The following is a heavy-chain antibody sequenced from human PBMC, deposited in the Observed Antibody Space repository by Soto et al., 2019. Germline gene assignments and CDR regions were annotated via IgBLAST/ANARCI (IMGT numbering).Heavy chain of an antibody. CDR3: ARGQKWGWGDAFDI. D-gene: IGHD3-16*01. J-gene: IGHJ3*02. CDR2: IYYSGST. V-gene: IGHV4-59*01. Sequence: SETLSLTCIVSGGSISSYYWSWIRQPPGKGLEWIGYIYYSGSTNYNPSLQSRVTISVDTSKNQFSLKLSSVTAADTAVYYCARGQKWGWGDAFDIWAQGTMVTVSS. CDR1: GGSISSYY.